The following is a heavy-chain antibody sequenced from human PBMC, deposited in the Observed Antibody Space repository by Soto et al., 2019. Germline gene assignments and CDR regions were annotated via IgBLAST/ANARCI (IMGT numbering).Heavy chain of an antibody. CDR1: GFTFDDYA. D-gene: IGHD3-10*01. CDR2: ISWNSGSI. CDR3: AGYYYGSGSYGFDY. V-gene: IGHV3-9*01. J-gene: IGHJ4*02. Sequence: SLRLSCAASGFTFDDYAMHWVRQAPGKGLEWVSGISWNSGSIGYADSVKGRFTISRDNAKNSLYLQMNSLRAEDTALYYCAGYYYGSGSYGFDYWGQGTLVTVSS.